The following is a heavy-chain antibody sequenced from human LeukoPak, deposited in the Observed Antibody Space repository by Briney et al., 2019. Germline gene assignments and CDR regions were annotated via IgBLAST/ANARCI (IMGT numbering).Heavy chain of an antibody. CDR2: ISNSGTAI. Sequence: GGSLRLSCAASGFTFSSYEMNWVRQAPGKGLEWVSYISNSGTAIYYADSVKGRFTISRDNSKNTLYLQMNSLRAEDTAVYYCAREYYYDSSGYSLDYWGQGTLVTVSS. D-gene: IGHD3-22*01. CDR1: GFTFSSYE. J-gene: IGHJ4*02. V-gene: IGHV3-48*03. CDR3: AREYYYDSSGYSLDY.